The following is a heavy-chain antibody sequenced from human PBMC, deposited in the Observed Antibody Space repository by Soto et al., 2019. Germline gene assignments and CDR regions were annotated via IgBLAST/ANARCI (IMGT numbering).Heavy chain of an antibody. V-gene: IGHV3-30-3*01. CDR1: GFTFSDYA. Sequence: QLVESGGGVVQPGRSLRLSCAASGFTFSDYAMHRVRQAPGKGLEWVAFISYDGSNKYCADSLKGRFTVSRDNSKSTLYLQVNSLRTEDTAVYYCARDPRYCSGGSCPFNNWFDPWGQGTLVTVSS. CDR3: ARDPRYCSGGSCPFNNWFDP. J-gene: IGHJ5*02. D-gene: IGHD2-15*01. CDR2: ISYDGSNK.